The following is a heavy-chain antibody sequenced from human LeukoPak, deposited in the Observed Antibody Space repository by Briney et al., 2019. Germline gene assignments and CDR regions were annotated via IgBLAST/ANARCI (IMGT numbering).Heavy chain of an antibody. J-gene: IGHJ4*02. CDR3: TRGAGWLIDY. CDR1: GGSISSYY. Sequence: PSETLSLTCTVSGGSISSYYWSWIRQPPGKGLEWIGYIYYSGSTNYNPSLKSRVTISVDTSKNQFSLKLSSVTAADTAVYYCTRGAGWLIDYWGQGILVTVSS. V-gene: IGHV4-59*01. CDR2: IYYSGST. D-gene: IGHD3-16*01.